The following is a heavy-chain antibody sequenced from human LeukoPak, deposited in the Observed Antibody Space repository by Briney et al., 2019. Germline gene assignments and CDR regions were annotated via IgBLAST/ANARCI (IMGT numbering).Heavy chain of an antibody. CDR3: ASGQYDFWSGYSDY. Sequence: GASVKVSCKASGYTFTGCYIHWVRQAPGQGLEWMGRIIPILGIANYAQKFQGRVTITADKSTSTAYMELSSLRSEDTAVYYCASGQYDFWSGYSDYWGQGTLVTVSS. J-gene: IGHJ4*02. D-gene: IGHD3-3*01. V-gene: IGHV1-69*02. CDR1: GYTFTGCY. CDR2: IIPILGIA.